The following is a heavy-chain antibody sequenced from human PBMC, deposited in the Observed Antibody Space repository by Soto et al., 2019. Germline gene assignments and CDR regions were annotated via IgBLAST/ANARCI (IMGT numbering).Heavy chain of an antibody. CDR3: ARDPLYCSSTSCYFDY. V-gene: IGHV3-11*06. Sequence: GGSLRLSCAASGFTFSDYYMSWIRQAPGKGLEWVSYISSSSSYTNYADSVKGRFTISRDNAKNSLYLQMNSLRAEDTAVYYCARDPLYCSSTSCYFDYWGQGTLVTVSS. D-gene: IGHD2-2*01. CDR1: GFTFSDYY. CDR2: ISSSSSYT. J-gene: IGHJ4*02.